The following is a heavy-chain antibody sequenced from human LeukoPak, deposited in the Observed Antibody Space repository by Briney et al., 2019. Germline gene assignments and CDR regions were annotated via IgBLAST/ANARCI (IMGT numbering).Heavy chain of an antibody. V-gene: IGHV3-7*01. D-gene: IGHD1-26*01. J-gene: IGHJ4*02. Sequence: PGGSLRLSCAASGFIFGDYWMSWVRQAPEKGLEWVGMIKQDGSDIHYVDSVKGRFTISRDNAKNSLYLQMDSLRAEDTAVYYCARDILRVGVTHYFDYWGQGNLVTVSS. CDR3: ARDILRVGVTHYFDY. CDR2: IKQDGSDI. CDR1: GFIFGDYW.